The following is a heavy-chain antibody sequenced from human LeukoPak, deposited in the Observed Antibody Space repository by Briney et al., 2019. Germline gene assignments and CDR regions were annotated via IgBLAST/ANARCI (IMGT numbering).Heavy chain of an antibody. D-gene: IGHD3-22*01. V-gene: IGHV3-15*01. Sequence: GGSLRLSCAASGFTFSNAWMSWVRQAPGKGLEWVGRIKSKTDGGTTDYAAPVKGRFTISRDDSKNTLYLQMNSLKTEDTAVYYCTTDLEGYYYDSSGYFTRTRGDYWGQGTLVTVSS. CDR1: GFTFSNAW. J-gene: IGHJ4*02. CDR3: TTDLEGYYYDSSGYFTRTRGDY. CDR2: IKSKTDGGTT.